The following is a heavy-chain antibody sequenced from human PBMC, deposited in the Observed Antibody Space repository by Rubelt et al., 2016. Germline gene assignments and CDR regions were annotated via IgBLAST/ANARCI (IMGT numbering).Heavy chain of an antibody. CDR2: ISGTGNVI. D-gene: IGHD1-14*01. J-gene: IGHJ4*02. V-gene: IGHV3-48*01. CDR3: ARENHGRFDY. Sequence: NWVRQAPGKGLEWVAYISGTGNVIYYADSVKGRFTIFRDTAKNSLYLQMNSLRTEDTGMYYCARENHGRFDYWGQGTLVTVSS.